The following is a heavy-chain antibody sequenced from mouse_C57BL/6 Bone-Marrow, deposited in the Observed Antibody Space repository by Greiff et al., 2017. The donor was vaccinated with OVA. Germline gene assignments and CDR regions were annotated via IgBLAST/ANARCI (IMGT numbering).Heavy chain of an antibody. CDR1: GYTFTGYW. D-gene: IGHD2-12*01. J-gene: IGHJ3*01. Sequence: QVQLKQSGAELMKPGASVKLSCKATGYTFTGYWIEWVKQRPGHGLEWIGEILPGSGSTNYNEKFKGKATFTADTSSNTAYMQLSSLTTEDSAIYYCVEGGYSYFSWFAYGGQGTLVTVSA. V-gene: IGHV1-9*01. CDR2: ILPGSGST. CDR3: VEGGYSYFSWFAY.